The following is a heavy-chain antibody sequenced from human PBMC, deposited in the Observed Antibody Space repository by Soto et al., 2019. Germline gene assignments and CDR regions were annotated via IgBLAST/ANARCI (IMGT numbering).Heavy chain of an antibody. V-gene: IGHV5-51*01. CDR1: GYSFSNYW. CDR2: IFPRDSDT. CDR3: ARIMVRGVITYSRDYHGMDV. J-gene: IGHJ6*02. D-gene: IGHD3-10*01. Sequence: GESLKISCKGSGYSFSNYWIGWVRQMPGKGLEWMGIIFPRDSDTRYRPSFQGQVTISADKSISTAYLQWSSLKASDTAMYYCARIMVRGVITYSRDYHGMDVWGQGTTVTVSS.